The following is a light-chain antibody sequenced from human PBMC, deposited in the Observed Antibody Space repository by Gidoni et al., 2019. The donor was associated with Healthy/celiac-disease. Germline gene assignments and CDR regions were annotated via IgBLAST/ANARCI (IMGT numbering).Light chain of an antibody. V-gene: IGKV3-20*01. CDR3: QQYGSSPPLT. CDR1: QSVSSSY. Sequence: IVFTQSPGTLSLSPGERATLPCRASQSVSSSYLAWYQQKPGQAPRLLIYGASSRATGIPDRFSGSGSGTDFTLTISRLEPEDFAVYYCQQYGSSPPLTFGGGTKVEIK. J-gene: IGKJ4*01. CDR2: GAS.